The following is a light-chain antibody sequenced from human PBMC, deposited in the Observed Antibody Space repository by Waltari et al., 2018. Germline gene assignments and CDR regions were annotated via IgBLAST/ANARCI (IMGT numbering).Light chain of an antibody. Sequence: DIVMTQSPESLAVSLGERDTINCTSSQSLLSSSNNKNYLAWYQQKPGQPPKLLIFWTATRESGVPDRFSGGGSGTYFTLTVSSLQAEDAAVYYCQQYLTSPDTFGQGTKLEIK. J-gene: IGKJ2*01. CDR1: QSLLSSSNNKNY. CDR3: QQYLTSPDT. V-gene: IGKV4-1*01. CDR2: WTA.